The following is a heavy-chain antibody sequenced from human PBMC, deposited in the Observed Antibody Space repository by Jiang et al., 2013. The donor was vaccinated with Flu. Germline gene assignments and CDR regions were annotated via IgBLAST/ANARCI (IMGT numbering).Heavy chain of an antibody. Sequence: ETLSLTCAVYGGSFSGYYWSWIRQPPGKGLEWIGEINHSGSTNYNPSLKSRVTISVDTSKNQFSLKLSSVTAADTAVYYCARGRGALGLWLPYYFDYWGQGTLVTVSS. CDR2: INHSGST. CDR1: GGSFSGYY. V-gene: IGHV4-34*01. J-gene: IGHJ4*02. D-gene: IGHD5-18*01. CDR3: ARGRGALGLWLPYYFDY.